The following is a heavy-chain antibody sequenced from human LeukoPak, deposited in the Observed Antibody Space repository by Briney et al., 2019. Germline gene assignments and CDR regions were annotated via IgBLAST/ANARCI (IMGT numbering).Heavy chain of an antibody. CDR3: ASRDYFDY. J-gene: IGHJ4*02. CDR1: GFTFSSYS. Sequence: PGGSLRLSCAASGFTFSSYSMNWVRQAPGKGLEWVSSISSSGSYTYYADSVKGRFTISRDNAKNSLYLQMNSLRDEDTAVYYCASRDYFDYWGQGTLVTVSS. V-gene: IGHV3-21*01. CDR2: ISSSGSYT.